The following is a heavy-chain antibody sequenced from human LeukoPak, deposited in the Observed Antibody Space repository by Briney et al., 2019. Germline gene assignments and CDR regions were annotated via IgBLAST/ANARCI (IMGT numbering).Heavy chain of an antibody. CDR3: ANPLFYSPVDSYYGMDV. J-gene: IGHJ6*02. D-gene: IGHD2-15*01. Sequence: GGSLRLSCAASGLTFSSYGMYWVRQSPGKGLEWVALISHDGRSKYYGDSVKGRLTISRDNSKNTLYLQMNSLRVEDTAVYYCANPLFYSPVDSYYGMDVWGQGTTVTVSS. V-gene: IGHV3-30*18. CDR1: GLTFSSYG. CDR2: ISHDGRSK.